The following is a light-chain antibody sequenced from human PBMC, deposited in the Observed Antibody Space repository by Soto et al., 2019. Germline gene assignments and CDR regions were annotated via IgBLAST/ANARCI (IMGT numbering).Light chain of an antibody. CDR1: SSEVGGYNY. J-gene: IGLJ2*01. CDR3: SSYTSSSTLYVV. Sequence: QSALTQPASVSGSSGQSITSSCTRTSSEVGGYNYVSWYQQHPGKAPKLMIYDVSNRPSGVSNRLSGSKSGNTASLTISGLQAEDEADYYCSSYTSSSTLYVVFGGGTKLTVL. CDR2: DVS. V-gene: IGLV2-14*01.